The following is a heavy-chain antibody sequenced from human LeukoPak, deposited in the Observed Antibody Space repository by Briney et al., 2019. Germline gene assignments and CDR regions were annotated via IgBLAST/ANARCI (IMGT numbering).Heavy chain of an antibody. Sequence: SETLSLTCTVSGGSISSYYWSWIRQPPGKGLEWIGYIYYSGSTNYNPSLKSRVTISVDTSKNQFSLKLSSVTAADTAVYYCARGGARGHADYWGQGTLVTVSS. J-gene: IGHJ4*02. CDR3: ARGGARGHADY. V-gene: IGHV4-59*01. CDR2: IYYSGST. CDR1: GGSISSYY. D-gene: IGHD3/OR15-3a*01.